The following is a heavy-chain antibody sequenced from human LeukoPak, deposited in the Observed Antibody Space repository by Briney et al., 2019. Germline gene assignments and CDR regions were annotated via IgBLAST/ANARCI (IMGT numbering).Heavy chain of an antibody. D-gene: IGHD2-15*01. Sequence: GGSLRLSCAASGFTFRSYGIYWVRQAPGKGLEWVALIWYDGTNKYYADSVKGRFTISRDDSKNTVYLQMNSLRAEDTAVYYCARYFSGFDYWGQGTLVTVSS. J-gene: IGHJ4*02. CDR3: ARYFSGFDY. V-gene: IGHV3-33*07. CDR2: IWYDGTNK. CDR1: GFTFRSYG.